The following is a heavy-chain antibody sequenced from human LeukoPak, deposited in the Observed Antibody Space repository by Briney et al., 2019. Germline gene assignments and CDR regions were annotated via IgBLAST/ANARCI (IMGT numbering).Heavy chain of an antibody. J-gene: IGHJ4*02. CDR2: IYYSGSA. CDR3: ARAAGYRFDY. V-gene: IGHV4-59*01. CDR1: GGSISSYY. D-gene: IGHD5-12*01. Sequence: SETLSLTCTVSGGSISSYYWSWIRQPPGKGLEWIGYIYYSGSANYNPSLKSRVTISVDTSKNQFSLKLNSVTAADTAVYYCARAAGYRFDYWGQGTLVTVPS.